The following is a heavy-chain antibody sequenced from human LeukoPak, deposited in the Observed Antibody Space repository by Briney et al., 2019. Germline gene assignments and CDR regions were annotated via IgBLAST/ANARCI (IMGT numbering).Heavy chain of an antibody. D-gene: IGHD3-22*01. CDR3: ARVLSWTYYYDSSGSDY. CDR2: ISSSGSTI. V-gene: IGHV3-48*04. CDR1: GFTFSNYV. Sequence: TGGSLRLSCAASGFTFSNYVIHWVRQAPGKGLEWVSYISSSGSTIYYADSVEGRFTISRDNAKNSLYLQMNSLRAEDTAVYYCARVLSWTYYYDSSGSDYWGQGTLVTVSS. J-gene: IGHJ4*02.